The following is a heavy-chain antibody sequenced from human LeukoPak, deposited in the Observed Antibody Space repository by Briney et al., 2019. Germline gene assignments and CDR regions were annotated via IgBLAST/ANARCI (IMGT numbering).Heavy chain of an antibody. D-gene: IGHD3-3*01. CDR3: AKDLGGIGYYISPFYY. Sequence: GGSLRLSCAASGFTFSSYGMHWVRQAPGKGLEWVAFIRYDGSNKYYADSVKGRFTISRDNSKNTLYLQMNSLRAEDTAVYYCAKDLGGIGYYISPFYYWGQGTLVTVSS. V-gene: IGHV3-30*02. CDR2: IRYDGSNK. J-gene: IGHJ4*02. CDR1: GFTFSSYG.